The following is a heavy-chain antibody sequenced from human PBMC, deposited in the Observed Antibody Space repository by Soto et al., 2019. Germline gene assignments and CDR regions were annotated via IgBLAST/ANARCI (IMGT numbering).Heavy chain of an antibody. CDR2: TYPGDSET. J-gene: IGHJ5*02. V-gene: IGHV5-51*01. CDR3: ARGVWFGDLPTWFDP. CDR1: GYSFTSYW. Sequence: GESLKISCKGSGYSFTSYWIGWMRQMPGKGLEWMGITYPGDSETRYSPSFQGQVTISVDKSISTAYLQWSSLKASDTAMYYCARGVWFGDLPTWFDPWGQGTLVTVSS. D-gene: IGHD3-10*01.